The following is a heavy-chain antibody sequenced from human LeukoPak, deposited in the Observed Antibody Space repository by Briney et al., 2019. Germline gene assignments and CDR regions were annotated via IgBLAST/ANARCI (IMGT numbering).Heavy chain of an antibody. Sequence: GGSLRLSCAASGFTFSSYAMHWVRQAPGKGLEWVAVISYDGSNKYYADSVKGRFTISRDNDKNSLYLQMNSLRAGDTAVYYCAELGITMIGGVWGKGTTVTISS. CDR3: AELGITMIGGV. J-gene: IGHJ6*04. CDR1: GFTFSSYA. D-gene: IGHD3-10*02. V-gene: IGHV3-30*04. CDR2: ISYDGSNK.